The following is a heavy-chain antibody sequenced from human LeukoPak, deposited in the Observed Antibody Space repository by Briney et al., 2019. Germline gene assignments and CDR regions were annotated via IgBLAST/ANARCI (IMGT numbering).Heavy chain of an antibody. CDR3: AGAPSSASRLWFDP. Sequence: PGGSLRLSCAASGFIFSSYNMNWVRQAPGKGLEWVSFVSRVGSTIFYADSVKGRFTISRDNAKNSLYLQMNSLRAEDTAVYYCAGAPSSASRLWFDPWGQGILVTVSS. CDR1: GFIFSSYN. J-gene: IGHJ5*02. V-gene: IGHV3-48*01. D-gene: IGHD3-22*01. CDR2: VSRVGSTI.